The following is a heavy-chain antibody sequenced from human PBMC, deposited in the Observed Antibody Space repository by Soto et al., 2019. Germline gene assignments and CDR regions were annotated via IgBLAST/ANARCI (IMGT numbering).Heavy chain of an antibody. CDR2: IYYSGST. D-gene: IGHD3-10*01. Sequence: SETLSLTCTVSGGSISSYYWSWIRQPPGKGLEWIGYIYYSGSTNYNPSLKSRVTISVDTSKNQFSLKLSSVTVADTAVYYCARGMVRGVIIKAGYYYGMDVWGQGTTVTVSS. CDR3: ARGMVRGVIIKAGYYYGMDV. V-gene: IGHV4-59*01. CDR1: GGSISSYY. J-gene: IGHJ6*02.